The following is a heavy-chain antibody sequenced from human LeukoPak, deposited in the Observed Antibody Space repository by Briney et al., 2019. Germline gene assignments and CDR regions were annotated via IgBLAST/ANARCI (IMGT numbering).Heavy chain of an antibody. CDR2: VSISSGTI. CDR1: GFTFTGLN. D-gene: IGHD5-18*01. J-gene: IGHJ6*02. Sequence: GGSLRLSCAASGFTFTGLNMNWVRQAPGKGLEWVSFVSISSGTIYYADSVKGRFSISRDNAKSSLDLQMNSLRAEDTAVYYCAKDSRLDTKYGMDVWGQGTTVTVSS. CDR3: AKDSRLDTKYGMDV. V-gene: IGHV3-48*04.